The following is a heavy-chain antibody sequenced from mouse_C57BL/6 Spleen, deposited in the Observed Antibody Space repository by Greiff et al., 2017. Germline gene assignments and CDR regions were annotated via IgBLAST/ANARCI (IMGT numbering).Heavy chain of an antibody. CDR1: GYTFTSYW. CDR3: ARRVYYDYDEFAY. J-gene: IGHJ3*01. Sequence: QVQLQQPGAELVKPGASVKLSCKASGYTFTSYWMHWVRQRPGQGLEWIGMIHPNSGSTNYNEKFKSKATLTVDKSSSTAYMQLSSLTSEDSAVYYCARRVYYDYDEFAYWGQGTLVTVSA. CDR2: IHPNSGST. D-gene: IGHD2-4*01. V-gene: IGHV1-64*01.